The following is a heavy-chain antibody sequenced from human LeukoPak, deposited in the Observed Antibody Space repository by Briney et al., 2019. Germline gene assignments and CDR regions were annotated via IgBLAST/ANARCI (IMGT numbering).Heavy chain of an antibody. J-gene: IGHJ6*03. CDR2: IYHSGST. CDR3: ARDRGYYYYMDV. Sequence: SETLSLTXTVSGYSIGSGYYWGWIRQPPGKGLEWIGSIYHSGSTYYNPSLKSRVTISVDTSKNQFSLKLSSVTAADTAVYYCARDRGYYYYMDVWGKGTTVTVSS. CDR1: GYSIGSGYY. V-gene: IGHV4-38-2*02.